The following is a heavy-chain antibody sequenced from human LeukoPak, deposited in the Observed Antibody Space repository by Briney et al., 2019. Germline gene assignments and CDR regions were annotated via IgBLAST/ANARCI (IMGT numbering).Heavy chain of an antibody. J-gene: IGHJ4*02. CDR3: ARQGGDVYSAHND. D-gene: IGHD5-18*01. V-gene: IGHV4-59*08. CDR2: IYYRGST. Sequence: SETLSLTCTVSGGSISSYYWSWIRQPPGKGLEWIGYIYYRGSTNYNPSLKSRVTILVDTSKNQFSLKLSSVIDADTAVYYCARQGGDVYSAHNDWGQGTLVTVSS. CDR1: GGSISSYY.